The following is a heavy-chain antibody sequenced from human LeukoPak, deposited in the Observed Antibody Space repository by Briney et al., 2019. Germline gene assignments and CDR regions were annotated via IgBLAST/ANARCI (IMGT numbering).Heavy chain of an antibody. V-gene: IGHV1-69*13. CDR1: GGTFSSYA. D-gene: IGHD1-26*01. CDR2: IIPIFGTA. Sequence: SVKVSCKASGGTFSSYAISWVRQAPGQGLEWMGGIIPIFGTANYAQEFQGRVTITADESTSTAYMELSSLRSDDTAVYYCARLRGSYYEYFDYWGQGTLVTVSS. J-gene: IGHJ4*02. CDR3: ARLRGSYYEYFDY.